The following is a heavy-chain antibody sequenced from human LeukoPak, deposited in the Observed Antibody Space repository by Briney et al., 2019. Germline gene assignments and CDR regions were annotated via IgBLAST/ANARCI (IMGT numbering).Heavy chain of an antibody. D-gene: IGHD3-22*01. Sequence: GGSLRLSCAASGFTFRNYAMHWVRQTPGKGLEWVTVISHDESNEYYADSVKGRFTISRDNSKNTLYLQMNSLRADDTAVYYCAREGNYYHNSGIWDFDYWGQGTLVTASS. V-gene: IGHV3-30-3*01. CDR1: GFTFRNYA. J-gene: IGHJ4*02. CDR2: ISHDESNE. CDR3: AREGNYYHNSGIWDFDY.